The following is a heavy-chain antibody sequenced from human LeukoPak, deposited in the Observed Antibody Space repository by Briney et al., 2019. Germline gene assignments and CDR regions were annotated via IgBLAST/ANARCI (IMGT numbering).Heavy chain of an antibody. Sequence: SETLSLTCIVSGGSISTRSYYWGWIRQPPGKGPEWIGSMFYSGSTYYNPSLKTRATISVDTSKNQFSLKLSSVTAADTAVYYCGRNSIAVAGTSWFDPWGQGTLVTVSS. J-gene: IGHJ5*02. CDR2: MFYSGST. D-gene: IGHD6-13*01. CDR3: GRNSIAVAGTSWFDP. CDR1: GGSISTRSYY. V-gene: IGHV4-39*01.